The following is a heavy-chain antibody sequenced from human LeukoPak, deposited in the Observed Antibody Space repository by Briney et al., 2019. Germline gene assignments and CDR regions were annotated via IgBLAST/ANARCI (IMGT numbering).Heavy chain of an antibody. V-gene: IGHV1-2*02. D-gene: IGHD6-19*01. CDR2: INPNSGDR. Sequence: ASVKVSCKASGYTFTGHYMHWARQAPGQGLEWMGWINPNSGDRNSAQKFQGRVTMTRDTSISTVYMELRSLRSDDTAVYYCARDQTWDRSGWYEDYWGQGTLVTVSS. CDR3: ARDQTWDRSGWYEDY. J-gene: IGHJ4*02. CDR1: GYTFTGHY.